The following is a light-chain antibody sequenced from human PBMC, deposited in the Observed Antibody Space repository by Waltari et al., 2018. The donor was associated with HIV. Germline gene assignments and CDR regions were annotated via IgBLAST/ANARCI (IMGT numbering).Light chain of an antibody. J-gene: IGLJ3*02. V-gene: IGLV2-23*01. CDR1: RRDIRSHTV. Sequence: QSPLTHPASASGSPVQSLTLSPTRTRRDIRSHTVFSWYQHHPGKAPKLMIYEDNNRPSGVSNRFSGSKSGNTASLTISGLQAEDEADYYCCSYTGSTTWVFGGGTKLTVL. CDR2: EDN. CDR3: CSYTGSTTWV.